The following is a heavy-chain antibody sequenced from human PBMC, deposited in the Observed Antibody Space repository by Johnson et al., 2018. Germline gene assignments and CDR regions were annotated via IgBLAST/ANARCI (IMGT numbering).Heavy chain of an antibody. CDR3: ARPVGATRILGAFDI. J-gene: IGHJ3*02. CDR1: GGSISSSSYY. V-gene: IGHV4-39*07. D-gene: IGHD1-26*01. Sequence: QVQLQESGPGLVKPSETLSLTCTVSGGSISSSSYYWGWIRQPPGKGLEWIGRIYYSGSTYYNPSLKSRVPISVDTAKNHFSLNLSSVTAPATALYYCARPVGATRILGAFDIWGQGTMVTVSS. CDR2: IYYSGST.